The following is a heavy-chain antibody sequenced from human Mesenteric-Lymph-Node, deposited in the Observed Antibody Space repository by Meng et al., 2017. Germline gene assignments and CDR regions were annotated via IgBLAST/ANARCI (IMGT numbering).Heavy chain of an antibody. Sequence: QVQLQESGQGLVKPSETLSLTCTVSGGSISSYYWNWIRQPPGKGLEWIGNIYYSGSTNYNPSLKSRVTISVDTSKNQFSLKLSSVTAADTAVYYCARASSPRDWFDPWGQGTLVTVSS. CDR3: ARASSPRDWFDP. CDR2: IYYSGST. J-gene: IGHJ5*02. CDR1: GGSISSYY. D-gene: IGHD3-10*01. V-gene: IGHV4-59*01.